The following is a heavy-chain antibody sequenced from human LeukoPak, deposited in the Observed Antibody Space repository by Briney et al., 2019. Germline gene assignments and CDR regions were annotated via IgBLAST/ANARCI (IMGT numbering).Heavy chain of an antibody. J-gene: IGHJ4*02. CDR2: INHSGST. CDR3: ARTNYYDSSGYYDY. V-gene: IGHV4-34*01. Sequence: PSETLSLTCAVYVGSFSGYYWSWIRQPPGKGREWIGEINHSGSTNYNPSLKSRVTISVDTSKNQFSLKLSSVTAADTAVYYCARTNYYDSSGYYDYWGQGTLVTVSS. CDR1: VGSFSGYY. D-gene: IGHD3-22*01.